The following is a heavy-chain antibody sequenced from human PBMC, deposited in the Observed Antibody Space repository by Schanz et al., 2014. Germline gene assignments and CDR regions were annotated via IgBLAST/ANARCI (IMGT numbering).Heavy chain of an antibody. Sequence: VQLLESGGGLVQPGGSPRLSCAASGFTFSDYYMTWMRQAPGKGLEWISYISNSGTYTKYADSVKGRFVISRDNARSSLYLQMSSLRDGDTAVYYCATEGPRGTRHPINYYYAMDNWGQGTKVTV. CDR1: GFTFSDYY. J-gene: IGHJ6*02. D-gene: IGHD6-6*01. CDR3: ATEGPRGTRHPINYYYAMDN. CDR2: ISNSGTYT. V-gene: IGHV3-11*06.